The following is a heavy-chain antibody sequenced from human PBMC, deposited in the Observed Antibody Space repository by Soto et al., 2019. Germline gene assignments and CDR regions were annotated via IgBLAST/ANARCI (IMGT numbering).Heavy chain of an antibody. CDR3: ARESCSGGSCYSVWFDP. CDR1: GGTFSCYT. J-gene: IGHJ5*02. D-gene: IGHD2-15*01. Sequence: SVKVSCKASGGTFSCYTISWVRQAPGQGLEWMGRIIPILGIANYAQKFQGRVTITADKSTSTAYMELSSLRSEDTAVYYCARESCSGGSCYSVWFDPWGQGTLVTVSS. V-gene: IGHV1-69*04. CDR2: IIPILGIA.